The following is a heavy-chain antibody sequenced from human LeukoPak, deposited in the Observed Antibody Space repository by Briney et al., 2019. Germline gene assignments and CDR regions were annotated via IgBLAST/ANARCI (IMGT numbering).Heavy chain of an antibody. CDR1: GYTFTNYG. J-gene: IGHJ6*03. CDR2: ISAYNGNT. CDR3: ARDRSSWTYYYCYYMDV. Sequence: ASVKVSCKASGYTFTNYGINWVRQAPGQGLEWMGWISAYNGNTNYAQKLQGRVTMTTDTSTSTAYMELRSLRSDDTAVYYCARDRSSWTYYYCYYMDVWGKGTTVTISS. V-gene: IGHV1-18*01. D-gene: IGHD6-13*01.